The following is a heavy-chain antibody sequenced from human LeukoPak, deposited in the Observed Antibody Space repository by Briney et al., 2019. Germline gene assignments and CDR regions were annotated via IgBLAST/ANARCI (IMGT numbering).Heavy chain of an antibody. CDR1: GFTFSSYA. Sequence: GGSLRLSCAASGFTFSSYAMSWVRQAPGKGLEWVSAISGSGGSTYYVDSVKGRFTISRDNSKNTLYLQMNSLRAEDTAVYYCAKVYGGAVADPLDYWGQGTLVTVSS. CDR3: AKVYGGAVADPLDY. J-gene: IGHJ4*02. D-gene: IGHD6-19*01. CDR2: ISGSGGST. V-gene: IGHV3-23*01.